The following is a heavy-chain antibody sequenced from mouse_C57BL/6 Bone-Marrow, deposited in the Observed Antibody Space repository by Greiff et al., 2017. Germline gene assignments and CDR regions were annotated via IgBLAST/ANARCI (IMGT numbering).Heavy chain of an antibody. CDR3: AREDYDDYYDLDY. CDR2: INPGSGGT. Sequence: QVQLQQSGAELVRPGTSVKVSCKASGYAFTNYLIAWVKQRPGQGLEWIGVINPGSGGTNYNEKFKGKATLTADTSSSTAYMQLSSLTSEDSAVYCCAREDYDDYYDLDYWGQGTSVTVSS. D-gene: IGHD2-4*01. J-gene: IGHJ4*01. CDR1: GYAFTNYL. V-gene: IGHV1-54*01.